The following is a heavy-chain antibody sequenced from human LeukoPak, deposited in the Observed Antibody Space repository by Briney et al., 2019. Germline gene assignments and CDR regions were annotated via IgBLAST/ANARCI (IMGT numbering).Heavy chain of an antibody. CDR1: GGSISSSSYY. V-gene: IGHV4-39*07. CDR3: ASSYSYGYGY. CDR2: IYYSGST. D-gene: IGHD5-18*01. Sequence: SETLSLTCTVSGGSISSSSYYWGWIRQPPGKGLEWIGSIYYSGSTYYNPSLKSRVTISVDTSKNQFSLKLSSVTAADTAVYYCASSYSYGYGYWGQGTLVTVSS. J-gene: IGHJ4*02.